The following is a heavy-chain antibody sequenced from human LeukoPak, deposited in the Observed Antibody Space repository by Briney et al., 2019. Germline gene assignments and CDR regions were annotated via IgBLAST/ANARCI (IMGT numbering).Heavy chain of an antibody. CDR2: IYYSGST. V-gene: IGHV4-39*07. J-gene: IGHJ4*02. Sequence: SETLSLTCTVSGGSISSSSYYWGWIRQPPGKGLEWIGSIYYSGSTYYNPSLKSRVTISVDKSKNQFSLNLNSVTAADTAVYYCTTNAGSGSYFDYWGQGTLVTVSS. D-gene: IGHD3-10*01. CDR1: GGSISSSSYY. CDR3: TTNAGSGSYFDY.